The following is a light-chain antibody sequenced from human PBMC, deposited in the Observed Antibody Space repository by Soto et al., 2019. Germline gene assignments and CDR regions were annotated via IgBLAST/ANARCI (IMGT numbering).Light chain of an antibody. CDR2: GAS. CDR1: QSVSSSY. V-gene: IGKV3-20*01. Sequence: EIVLTQSPGTLSLSPGERATLSCRASQSVSSSYLAWYQQKPGQAPRLLIYGASSRATGIPDRFSGSGSGTDFTLTISRLESEDFAVYCCQQYGSSPVTFGGGTKVEIK. CDR3: QQYGSSPVT. J-gene: IGKJ4*01.